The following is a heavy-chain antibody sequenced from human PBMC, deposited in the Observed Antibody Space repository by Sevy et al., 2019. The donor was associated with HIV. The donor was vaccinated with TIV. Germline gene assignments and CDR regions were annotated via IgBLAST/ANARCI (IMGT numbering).Heavy chain of an antibody. Sequence: ASVKVSCKASGYTFTSYDINWVRQATGQGLEWMGWMNPNSGNTGYAQKFQGRVTMTRNTSISTAYMELSGLRSEDTAVYYCARWADYYGSGSYAVGYYYYGMDVWGQGTTVTVSS. V-gene: IGHV1-8*01. D-gene: IGHD3-10*01. J-gene: IGHJ6*02. CDR1: GYTFTSYD. CDR3: ARWADYYGSGSYAVGYYYYGMDV. CDR2: MNPNSGNT.